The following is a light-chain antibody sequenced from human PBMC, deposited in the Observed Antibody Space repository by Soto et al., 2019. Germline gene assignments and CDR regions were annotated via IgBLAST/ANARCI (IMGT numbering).Light chain of an antibody. J-gene: IGKJ5*01. CDR1: QSVSSY. V-gene: IGKV3-11*01. Sequence: EIVMTQSPATLSVSPGERATLSCRASQSVSSYFAWYQQKPGQAPNLLIYDASNRATGIPARFSGSGSGTDFTLTISSLEPEDFAVCYCQKRSNWPLTCGQGTRREIK. CDR3: QKRSNWPLT. CDR2: DAS.